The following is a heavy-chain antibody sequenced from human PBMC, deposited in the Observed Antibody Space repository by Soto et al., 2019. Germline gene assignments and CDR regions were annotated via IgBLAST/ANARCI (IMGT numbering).Heavy chain of an antibody. V-gene: IGHV3-33*01. CDR2: IWYDGSNK. CDR1: GFTFSSYG. CDR3: AREDYDSGSLDY. Sequence: QVQLVESGGGVVQPGKSLRLSCAASGFTFSSYGMHWVRQAPGKGLEWVAVIWYDGSNKYYADSVKGRFTISRDNSKNTLDLHMNSLRAEDTAVYYCAREDYDSGSLDYWGQGTLVTVSS. J-gene: IGHJ4*02. D-gene: IGHD3-10*01.